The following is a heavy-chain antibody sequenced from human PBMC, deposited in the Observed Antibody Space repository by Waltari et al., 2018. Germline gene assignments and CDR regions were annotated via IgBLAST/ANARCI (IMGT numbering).Heavy chain of an antibody. CDR2: IRYDGSNK. CDR3: AKDRADVGAPYYFDY. Sequence: QVQLVESGGGVVQPGGSLRLSCAASGFTFSSYGMQWVRQAPGKGVEWVAFIRYDGSNKYYAESVKGRFTISRDNSKNTLYLQMNSLRAEDTALYYCAKDRADVGAPYYFDYWGQGTLVTVSS. CDR1: GFTFSSYG. J-gene: IGHJ4*02. V-gene: IGHV3-30*02. D-gene: IGHD1-26*01.